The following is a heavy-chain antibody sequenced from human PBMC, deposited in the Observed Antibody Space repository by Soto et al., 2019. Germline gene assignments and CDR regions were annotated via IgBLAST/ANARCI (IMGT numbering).Heavy chain of an antibody. J-gene: IGHJ4*02. CDR2: ISGRGGST. D-gene: IGHD4-17*01. Sequence: EVQLLESGGGLVQPGGSLRLSCAASGFTFSVYAMSWVRQAPGKGLECVSGISGRGGSTSYADSVKGRFTISRDNSKNTLSLQMNSLSAEDTAVYYCAKALYGGHDYLGPGTLVTVSS. V-gene: IGHV3-23*01. CDR3: AKALYGGHDY. CDR1: GFTFSVYA.